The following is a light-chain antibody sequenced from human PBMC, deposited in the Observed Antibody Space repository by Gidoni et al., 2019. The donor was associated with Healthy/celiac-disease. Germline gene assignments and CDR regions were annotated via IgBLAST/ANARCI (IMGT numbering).Light chain of an antibody. CDR1: NSNIEINY. V-gene: IGLV1-51*01. CDR3: GTWDSRLSLMV. CDR2: EDT. J-gene: IGLJ2*01. Sequence: QSVLTQPPSVSTAPGQKVTIYCSGGNSNIEINYVSWYQQVPGAAPKLLIYEDTQRPAGISGRFSGSRSGTSATLGISGLQTGDEAIYYCGTWDSRLSLMVFGGVTKLTVL.